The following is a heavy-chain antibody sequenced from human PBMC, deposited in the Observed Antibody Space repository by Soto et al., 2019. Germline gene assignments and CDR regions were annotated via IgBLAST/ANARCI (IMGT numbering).Heavy chain of an antibody. CDR3: AKPLRYGDEGIYYYYMDV. CDR2: ISGSGGST. Sequence: GGSLRLSCAASGFTFSSYAMSWVRQAPGKGLEWVSAISGSGGSTYYADSVKGRFTISRDNSKNTLYLQMNSLRAEDTAVYYCAKPLRYGDEGIYYYYMDVWGKGTTVTVSS. J-gene: IGHJ6*03. D-gene: IGHD4-17*01. CDR1: GFTFSSYA. V-gene: IGHV3-23*01.